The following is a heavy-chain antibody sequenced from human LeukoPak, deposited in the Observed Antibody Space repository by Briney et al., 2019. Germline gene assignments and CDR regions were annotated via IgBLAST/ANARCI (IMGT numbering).Heavy chain of an antibody. Sequence: ASVKVSCKASGYTFTSYDINWVRQATGQGLEWMGWMNPNSGNTGYAQKFQGRVTMTRDTSISTAYMELSSLTSEDSAVYYCARGIAARLGRAFDIWGQGTMVTVSS. J-gene: IGHJ3*02. V-gene: IGHV1-8*01. D-gene: IGHD6-6*01. CDR1: GYTFTSYD. CDR3: ARGIAARLGRAFDI. CDR2: MNPNSGNT.